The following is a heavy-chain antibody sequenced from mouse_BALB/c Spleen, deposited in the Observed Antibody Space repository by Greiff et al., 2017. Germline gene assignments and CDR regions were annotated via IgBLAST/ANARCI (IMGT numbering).Heavy chain of an antibody. Sequence: VQVVESGPGLVAPSQSLSITCTVSGFSLTSYGVHWVRQPPGKGLEWLGVIWAGGSTNYNSALMSRLSISKDNSKSQVFLKMNSLQTDDTAMYYCARAMITTGRVFDYWGQGTTLTVSS. D-gene: IGHD2-4*01. J-gene: IGHJ2*01. V-gene: IGHV2-9*02. CDR1: GFSLTSYG. CDR2: IWAGGST. CDR3: ARAMITTGRVFDY.